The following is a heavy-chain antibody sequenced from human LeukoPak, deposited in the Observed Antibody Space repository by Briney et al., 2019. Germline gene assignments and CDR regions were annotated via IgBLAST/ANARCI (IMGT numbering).Heavy chain of an antibody. Sequence: ASVKVSCKASGYTFTGYYMHWVRQAPGQGLEWMGWINPNSGGTNYAQKFQGRVTMTRDTSISTAYMELSRLRSDDTAVYYCARDHRRDDSSGPRKGFDYWGQGTLVTVSS. CDR1: GYTFTGYY. CDR3: ARDHRRDDSSGPRKGFDY. J-gene: IGHJ4*02. V-gene: IGHV1-2*02. CDR2: INPNSGGT. D-gene: IGHD3-22*01.